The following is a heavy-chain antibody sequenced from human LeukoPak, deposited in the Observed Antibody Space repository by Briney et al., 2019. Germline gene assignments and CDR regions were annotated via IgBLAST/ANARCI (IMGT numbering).Heavy chain of an antibody. CDR3: ARGNYEDGSGQDY. Sequence: GGSLRLSCAASGLTFSSYGMHWVRQVPGKGLEWVAVISYDGSNKYYADSVKGRFTISRDNSKNTLYLQMNSLRAEDTAVYYCARGNYEDGSGQDYWGQITLVTVAS. J-gene: IGHJ4*02. CDR2: ISYDGSNK. D-gene: IGHD3-22*01. V-gene: IGHV3-30*03. CDR1: GLTFSSYG.